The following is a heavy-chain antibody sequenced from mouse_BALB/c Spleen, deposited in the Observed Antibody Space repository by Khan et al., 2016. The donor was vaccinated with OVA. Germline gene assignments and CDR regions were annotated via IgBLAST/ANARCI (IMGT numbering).Heavy chain of an antibody. CDR2: IWSDGST. V-gene: IGHV2-6*02. CDR1: GFSLTSYG. D-gene: IGHD2-3*01. J-gene: IGHJ4*01. Sequence: VELVESGPGLVAPSQSLSITCTVSGFSLTSYGVHWVRQPPGKGLEWLVVIWSDGSTNYNSVLKSRLSISKDNSKSPVFLKMNSLQTDDTAIYYGARWFDGYSSLYAMDYWGQGTSVTVSS. CDR3: ARWFDGYSSLYAMDY.